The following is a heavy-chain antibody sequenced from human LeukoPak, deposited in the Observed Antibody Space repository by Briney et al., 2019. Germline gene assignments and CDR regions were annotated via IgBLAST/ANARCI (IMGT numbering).Heavy chain of an antibody. V-gene: IGHV1-2*02. D-gene: IGHD6-6*01. Sequence: EASVKVSCKASGYTFTGYYMHWVRQAPGQGLEWMGWINPNSGGTNYAQKFQGRVTMTRNTSISTAYMELSSLRSEDTAVYYCARGDIFIAARPFFSFGMDVWGQGTTVTVSS. CDR2: INPNSGGT. CDR1: GYTFTGYY. J-gene: IGHJ6*02. CDR3: ARGDIFIAARPFFSFGMDV.